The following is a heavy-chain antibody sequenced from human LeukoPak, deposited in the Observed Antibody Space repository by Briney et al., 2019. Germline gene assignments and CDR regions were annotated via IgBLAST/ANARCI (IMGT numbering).Heavy chain of an antibody. V-gene: IGHV1-8*03. D-gene: IGHD1-14*01. J-gene: IGHJ4*02. CDR1: GYTFTSYD. CDR2: MNPNSGNT. CDR3: ARGRKVWGGINDDY. Sequence: ASVKVSCKASGYTFTSYDINWVRQATGQGLEWMGWMNPNSGNTGYAQKFQGRVTITRNTSISTAYMELSSLRSEDTAVYYCARGRKVWGGINDDYWGQGTLVTVSS.